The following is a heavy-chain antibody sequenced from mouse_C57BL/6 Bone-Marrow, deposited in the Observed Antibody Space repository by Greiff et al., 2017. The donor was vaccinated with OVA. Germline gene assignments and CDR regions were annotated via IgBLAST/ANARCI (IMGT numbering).Heavy chain of an antibody. CDR1: GYAFSSSW. CDR2: IYPGDGDT. CDR3: ARCWYYGSSYYAMDY. V-gene: IGHV1-82*01. J-gene: IGHJ4*01. Sequence: VKLMESGPELVKPGASVKISCKASGYAFSSSWMNWVKQRPGKGLEWIGRIYPGDGDTNYNGKFKGKATLTADKSSSTAYMQLSSLTSEDSAVYFCARCWYYGSSYYAMDYWGQGTSVTVSS. D-gene: IGHD1-1*01.